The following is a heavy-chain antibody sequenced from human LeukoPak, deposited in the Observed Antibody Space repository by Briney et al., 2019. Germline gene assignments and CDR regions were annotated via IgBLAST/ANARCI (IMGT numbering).Heavy chain of an antibody. V-gene: IGHV4-34*01. D-gene: IGHD6-13*01. CDR2: INHSGST. CDR1: GGSFSGYY. J-gene: IGHJ4*02. CDR3: ARRRRAAFSVPFDY. Sequence: SETLSLTCAVYGGSFSGYYWSWIRQPPGKGLEWIGEINHSGSTNYNPSLKSRVTISVDTSKNQFSLKLSSVTAAHTAVYYCARRRRAAFSVPFDYWGQGTLVTVSS.